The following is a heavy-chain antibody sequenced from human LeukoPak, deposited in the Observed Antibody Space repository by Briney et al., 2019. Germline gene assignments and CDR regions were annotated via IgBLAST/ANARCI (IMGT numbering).Heavy chain of an antibody. J-gene: IGHJ4*02. CDR2: FSGGGGSP. Sequence: GGSLRLSCAASGFTFSSYAMSWVRQAPGKGLEWVSGFSGGGGSPDYADSVKGRFTISRDNSKNTLYLQMNSLRAEDTAIYYCAKGKVVPATIYVYWGQGTLVTVSS. D-gene: IGHD2-2*02. CDR3: AKGKVVPATIYVY. CDR1: GFTFSSYA. V-gene: IGHV3-23*01.